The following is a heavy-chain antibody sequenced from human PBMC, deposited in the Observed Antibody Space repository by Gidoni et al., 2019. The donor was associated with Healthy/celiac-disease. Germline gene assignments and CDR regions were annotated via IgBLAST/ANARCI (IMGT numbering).Heavy chain of an antibody. CDR1: GFTFSSYG. Sequence: QVQLVESGGGVVQPGRSLRLSCAASGFTFSSYGLHWVRQAPGTGLEWGAVKSYDGSNKYYADSVKGRFTISRDNSKNTLYLQMNSLRAEDTAVYYCAKEAQPRSFDYWGQGTLVTVSS. V-gene: IGHV3-30*18. J-gene: IGHJ4*02. D-gene: IGHD6-6*01. CDR2: KSYDGSNK. CDR3: AKEAQPRSFDY.